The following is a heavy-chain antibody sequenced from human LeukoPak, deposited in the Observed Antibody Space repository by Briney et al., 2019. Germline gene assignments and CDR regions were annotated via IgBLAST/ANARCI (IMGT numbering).Heavy chain of an antibody. D-gene: IGHD3-10*01. V-gene: IGHV3-21*06. CDR3: ARDGYYGSGSYYNYFDY. CDR2: ISSSSSDI. J-gene: IGHJ4*02. Sequence: GGSLRLSCAASGFTFSRYSMNWVRQAPGKGLEWVSPISSSSSDIYYAESVKGRFTISRDNAKNLLYLQMNSLRAEDTAVYYCARDGYYGSGSYYNYFDYWGQGTLVTVSS. CDR1: GFTFSRYS.